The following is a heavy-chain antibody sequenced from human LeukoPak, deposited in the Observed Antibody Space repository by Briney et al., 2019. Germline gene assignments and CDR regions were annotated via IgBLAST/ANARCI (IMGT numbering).Heavy chain of an antibody. CDR2: IVVGSGNT. CDR3: AADAPEVGGNGAGSYWYFDL. D-gene: IGHD1-26*01. V-gene: IGHV1-58*02. CDR1: GFTFTSSA. J-gene: IGHJ2*01. Sequence: ASVKVSCKASGFTFTSSAMQWVRQARGQRLERIGWIVVGSGNTNYAQKFQERVTITRDMSTSTAYMELSSLRSEDTAVYYCAADAPEVGGNGAGSYWYFDLWGRGTLVTVSS.